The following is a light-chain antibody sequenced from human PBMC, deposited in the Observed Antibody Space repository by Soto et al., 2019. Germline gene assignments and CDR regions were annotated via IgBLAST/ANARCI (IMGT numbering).Light chain of an antibody. J-gene: IGKJ5*01. CDR3: QKRRNWPPIT. V-gene: IGKV3-11*01. CDR1: QGIGDT. Sequence: EIVMTQSPATLSVSPGEGATLSCGASQGIGDTLAWYQQKPGQTPRLLIYDTSIRATGVPARFSGSGSGTDFTLTISRVEPEDFAVYYCQKRRNWPPITFGQGTRLEIK. CDR2: DTS.